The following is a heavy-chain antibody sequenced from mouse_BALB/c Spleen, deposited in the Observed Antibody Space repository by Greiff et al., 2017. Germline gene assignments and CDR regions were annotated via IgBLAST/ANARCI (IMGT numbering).Heavy chain of an antibody. D-gene: IGHD1-1*01. Sequence: VQLQQSGTVLARPGASVKMSCKASGYTFTSYWMHWVKQRPGQGLEWIGAIYPGNSDTSYNQKFKGKAKLTAVTSTSTAYMELSSLTNEDSAVYYCTGGSSYWYFDVWGAGTTVTVSS. CDR3: TGGSSYWYFDV. CDR1: GYTFTSYW. CDR2: IYPGNSDT. V-gene: IGHV1-5*01. J-gene: IGHJ1*01.